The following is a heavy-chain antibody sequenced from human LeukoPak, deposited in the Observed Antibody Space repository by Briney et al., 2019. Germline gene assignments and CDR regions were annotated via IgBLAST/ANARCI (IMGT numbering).Heavy chain of an antibody. D-gene: IGHD3-10*01. CDR2: ILSDHTT. V-gene: IGHV3-53*01. Sequence: GGSLRLSCAASGFSFSSYGMSWVRQAPGKGLEWVSIILSDHTTHYADSVKGRFTFSRDDSKNSLHLQMNRLRVEDTAVYYCARGLLESQFDHWGQGTLVTVSS. CDR3: ARGLLESQFDH. CDR1: GFSFSSYG. J-gene: IGHJ4*02.